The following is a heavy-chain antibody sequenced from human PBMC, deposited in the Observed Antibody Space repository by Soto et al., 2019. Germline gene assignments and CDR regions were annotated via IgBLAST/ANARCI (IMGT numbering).Heavy chain of an antibody. CDR3: ATPIIGVAGKDY. V-gene: IGHV1-46*01. CDR1: GYTFTSYY. Sequence: ASVKVSCKASGYTFTSYYMHWVRQAPGQGLEWMGIINPSGGSTSYAQKFKGRVTMTRDTSTSTVYMELSSLRSEDTAVYYCATPIIGVAGKDYWGQGTLVTVSS. J-gene: IGHJ4*02. D-gene: IGHD6-19*01. CDR2: INPSGGST.